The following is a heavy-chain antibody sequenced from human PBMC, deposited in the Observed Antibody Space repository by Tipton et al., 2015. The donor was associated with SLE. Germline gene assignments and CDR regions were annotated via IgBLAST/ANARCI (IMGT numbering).Heavy chain of an antibody. D-gene: IGHD5-18*01. CDR2: ISYDGSNK. CDR1: GFTFSSYA. J-gene: IGHJ4*02. V-gene: IGHV3-30-3*01. Sequence: RSLRLSCAASGFTFSSYAMHWVRQAPGKGLEWVAVISYDGSNKYYTDSLKGRFTISRDNSKNTLYPQMNSLRAEDTAVYYCATSRSGYSYGHRDYWGQGTLVTVSS. CDR3: ATSRSGYSYGHRDY.